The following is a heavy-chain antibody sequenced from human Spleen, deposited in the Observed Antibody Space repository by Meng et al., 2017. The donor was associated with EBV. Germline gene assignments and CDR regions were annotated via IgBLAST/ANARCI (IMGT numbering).Heavy chain of an antibody. J-gene: IGHJ4*02. D-gene: IGHD3-16*01. Sequence: QVRLQESGPGLVKTSGTLSLTCAVFGGSISGSNWWSWVRQPPGKGLEWIGEIYHSGNTSYSPSLKSRVTISVDTSKSQFSLKLRSMTAADTAVYYCATGWGKANYWGQGTLVTVSS. CDR2: IYHSGNT. CDR3: ATGWGKANY. V-gene: IGHV4-4*02. CDR1: GGSISGSNW.